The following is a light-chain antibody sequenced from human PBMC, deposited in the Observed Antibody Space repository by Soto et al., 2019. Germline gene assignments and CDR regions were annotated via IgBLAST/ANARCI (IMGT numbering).Light chain of an antibody. J-gene: IGKJ4*01. CDR2: AAS. V-gene: IGKV3-20*01. CDR1: ESVSTYY. Sequence: EIVLTQSPGTLSLSPGERATLSCRASESVSTYYLAWYQQKPGQAPRLLISAASSRATGIPDRFSGSGSGADFTLTINRLEPEDFAVYYCQQYGSVPLTFGGGTKVEIK. CDR3: QQYGSVPLT.